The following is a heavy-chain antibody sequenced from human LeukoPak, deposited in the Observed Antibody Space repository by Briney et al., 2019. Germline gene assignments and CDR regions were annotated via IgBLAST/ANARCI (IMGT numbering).Heavy chain of an antibody. CDR3: ARTDYSGSHYAPYY. CDR1: GFTFIIYE. D-gene: IGHD1-26*01. V-gene: IGHV3-48*03. CDR2: ISSSGSTI. Sequence: PGGSLRLSCAASGFTFIIYEMNWVRQAPGKGLEWVSYISSSGSTIYYADSVKGRFTISRDNAKNSLYLQMNSLRAEDTAVYYCARTDYSGSHYAPYYWGQGTLVTVSS. J-gene: IGHJ4*02.